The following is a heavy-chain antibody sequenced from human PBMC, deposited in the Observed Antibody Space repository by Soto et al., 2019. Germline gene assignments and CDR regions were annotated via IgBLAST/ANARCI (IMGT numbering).Heavy chain of an antibody. Sequence: ASVKVSCKVSGYTLTELSMHWVRQAPGKGLEWMGGFDPEDGETIYAQKFQGRVTMTEDTSTDAAYMELSSLRSEDTAVYYCATWGVGATSSPQYYFDYWGQGTLVTVSS. CDR2: FDPEDGET. V-gene: IGHV1-24*01. D-gene: IGHD1-26*01. CDR3: ATWGVGATSSPQYYFDY. CDR1: GYTLTELS. J-gene: IGHJ4*02.